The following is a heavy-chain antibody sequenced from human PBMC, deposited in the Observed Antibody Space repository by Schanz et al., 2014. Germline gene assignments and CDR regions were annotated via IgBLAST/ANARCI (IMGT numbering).Heavy chain of an antibody. V-gene: IGHV3-30-3*02. CDR1: GFTFSSYA. CDR2: ISYDGRNK. Sequence: VQLLESGGGLVQPGGSLRLSCVASGFTFSSYAMHWVRQAPGKGLEWVAVISYDGRNKYYADSVKGRFTISRDNSENTLYLQMNSLSADDTAVFYCAKGMGYCSGGTCYDYYYYGLDVWGQGTTVTVSS. CDR3: AKGMGYCSGGTCYDYYYYGLDV. J-gene: IGHJ6*02. D-gene: IGHD2-15*01.